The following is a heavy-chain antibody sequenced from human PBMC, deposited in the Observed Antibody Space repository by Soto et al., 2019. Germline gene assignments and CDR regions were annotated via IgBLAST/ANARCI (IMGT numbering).Heavy chain of an antibody. D-gene: IGHD6-19*01. Sequence: QVQLVQSGAEVKKPGSSVKVSCKASGGTFSSYAINWVRQAPGQGLEWMGGVIPIFGTADYAQKFQGRVTITADASTRTAYMELSSLRSEDTAVYYCARAVAGGVYYYYGMDVWAQGTTVTFSS. J-gene: IGHJ6*02. CDR2: VIPIFGTA. V-gene: IGHV1-69*12. CDR3: ARAVAGGVYYYYGMDV. CDR1: GGTFSSYA.